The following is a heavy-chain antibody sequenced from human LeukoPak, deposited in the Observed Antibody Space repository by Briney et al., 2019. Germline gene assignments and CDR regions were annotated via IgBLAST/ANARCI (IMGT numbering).Heavy chain of an antibody. Sequence: GRSLRLTCAASGFTFDDYAMHWVRQAPGKGLEWVSGISWNSVSMGYADSVKGRFTISRDNAKNSLYLQMNSLRAEDTALYYCAKDIAAYYGMDVWGQGTTVTVFS. CDR1: GFTFDDYA. CDR3: AKDIAAYYGMDV. J-gene: IGHJ6*02. D-gene: IGHD6-25*01. V-gene: IGHV3-9*01. CDR2: ISWNSVSM.